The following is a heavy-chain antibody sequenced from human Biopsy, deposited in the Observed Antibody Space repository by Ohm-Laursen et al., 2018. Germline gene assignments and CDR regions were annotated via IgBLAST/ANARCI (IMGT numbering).Heavy chain of an antibody. D-gene: IGHD3-22*01. V-gene: IGHV4-34*12. CDR2: IFYRGST. CDR1: NVSFSSFY. Sequence: GTLSLTCAVYNVSFSSFYWSWIRQPPGKGLEWIGSIFYRGSTHYKPSLKSRVNISVDTSKNQFSLKLNSVTAADTAVYYCARDYDTSGYYYVSWGQGTLVTVSS. J-gene: IGHJ5*02. CDR3: ARDYDTSGYYYVS.